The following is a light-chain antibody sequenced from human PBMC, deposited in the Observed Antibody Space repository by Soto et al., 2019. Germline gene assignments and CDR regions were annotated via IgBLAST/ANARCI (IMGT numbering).Light chain of an antibody. CDR2: EDA. CDR3: CSYAGSRTLI. V-gene: IGLV2-23*01. J-gene: IGLJ2*01. CDR1: SSDVGANNL. Sequence: QSELTQPGSVSGSPGQSITIPCSGSSSDVGANNLVSWYQQSPGKVPRLLIYEDAKRPAGISHRFSGAKSGNTASLTISGLRAEDEADYHCCSYAGSRTLIFGGGTQLTVL.